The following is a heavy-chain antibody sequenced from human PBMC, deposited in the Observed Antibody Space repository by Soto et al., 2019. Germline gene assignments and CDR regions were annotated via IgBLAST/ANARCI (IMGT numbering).Heavy chain of an antibody. CDR3: ARDREGGSYPDY. J-gene: IGHJ4*02. CDR1: GFTFSSYW. Sequence: EVQLVESGGGLVQPGGSLRLSCAASGFTFSSYWMHWVRQAPGKGLVWVSRINSDGSSTSYADSVKGRFSISRDNAKNTLYLERNSLRAEDTAVYYCARDREGGSYPDYWGQGTLVTVSS. D-gene: IGHD1-26*01. CDR2: INSDGSST. V-gene: IGHV3-74*01.